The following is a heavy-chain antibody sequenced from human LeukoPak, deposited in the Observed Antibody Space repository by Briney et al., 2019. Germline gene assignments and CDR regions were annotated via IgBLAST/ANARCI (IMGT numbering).Heavy chain of an antibody. V-gene: IGHV3-30*02. J-gene: IGHJ4*02. CDR1: GFTFSSYW. CDR2: IRYDGSNK. CDR3: AKVDTNGYYYGPPGAY. D-gene: IGHD3-22*01. Sequence: PGGSLRLSCAASGFTFSSYWMSWVRQAPGKGLEWVAFIRYDGSNKYYADYVKGRFTISRDNSKNTLYLQMNSLRIEDTAVYYCAKVDTNGYYYGPPGAYWGQGTLVTVSS.